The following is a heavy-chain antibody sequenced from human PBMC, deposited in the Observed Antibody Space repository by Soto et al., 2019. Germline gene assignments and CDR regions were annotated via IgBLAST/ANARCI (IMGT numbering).Heavy chain of an antibody. V-gene: IGHV1-8*01. Sequence: SVKVCCKASGYTFTSYYINWVRQATGQGLEWMGWMNPNSGNTGYAQKFQGRVTMTRNTSISTAYMELSSLRSEDTAVYYCARVWGYQLLFSSYYYMDVWGKGTTVTVSS. D-gene: IGHD2-2*01. CDR2: MNPNSGNT. CDR1: GYTFTSYY. J-gene: IGHJ6*03. CDR3: ARVWGYQLLFSSYYYMDV.